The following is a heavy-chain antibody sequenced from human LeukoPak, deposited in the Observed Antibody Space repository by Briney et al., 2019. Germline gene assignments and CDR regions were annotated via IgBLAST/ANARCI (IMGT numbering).Heavy chain of an antibody. J-gene: IGHJ6*04. CDR1: GFTFSSYS. Sequence: GGSLRLSCAASGFTFSSYSMSWVRHAPGKVLEWVANIKQSGSEKYYVDSVKGRLTLSRDNAKNPLYLQMNSLRAEDTAVYYCARDDYYGSGSYYGYYYYGMDVWGKGTTVTVSS. CDR3: ARDDYYGSGSYYGYYYYGMDV. CDR2: IKQSGSEK. D-gene: IGHD3-10*01. V-gene: IGHV3-7*01.